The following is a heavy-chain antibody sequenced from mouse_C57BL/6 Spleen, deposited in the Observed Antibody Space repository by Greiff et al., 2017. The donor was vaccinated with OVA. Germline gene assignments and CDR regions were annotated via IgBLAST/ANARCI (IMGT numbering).Heavy chain of an antibody. CDR1: GYTFTDYY. Sequence: EVQLKQSGPELVKPGASVKISCKASGYTFTDYYMNWVKQSHGKSLEWIGDINPNNGGTSYNQKFKGKATLTVDKSSSTAYMELRSLTSEDSAVYYCAREGYGGDYWGQGTTLTVSS. D-gene: IGHD3-1*01. CDR2: INPNNGGT. CDR3: AREGYGGDY. J-gene: IGHJ2*01. V-gene: IGHV1-26*01.